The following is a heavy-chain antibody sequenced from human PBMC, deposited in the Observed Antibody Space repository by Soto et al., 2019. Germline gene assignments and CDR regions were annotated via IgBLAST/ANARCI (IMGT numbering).Heavy chain of an antibody. Sequence: GASVKVSCKASGYTFTSYGISWVRQAPGQGLEWMGWISAYNGNTNYAQKLQGRVTMTTDTSTSTAYMELRSLRSDDTAVYYCARHLYSGSYSRRLDPWGQGTLVTVSS. CDR2: ISAYNGNT. CDR3: ARHLYSGSYSRRLDP. J-gene: IGHJ5*02. CDR1: GYTFTSYG. V-gene: IGHV1-18*01. D-gene: IGHD1-26*01.